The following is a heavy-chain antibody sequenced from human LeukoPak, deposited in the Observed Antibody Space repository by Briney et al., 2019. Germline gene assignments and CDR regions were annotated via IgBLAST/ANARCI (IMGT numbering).Heavy chain of an antibody. CDR3: ARDRESHTLGSGRAPSGMDV. V-gene: IGHV3-30-3*01. J-gene: IGHJ6*02. CDR2: ISYDGSNK. Sequence: GGSLRLSCAASGFTFSSYAMHWVRQAPGKGLEWVAVISYDGSNKYYADSVKGRFTISRDNSKNTLYLQMNSLRAEDTAVYYCARDRESHTLGSGRAPSGMDVWGQGTTVTVSS. D-gene: IGHD3-10*01. CDR1: GFTFSSYA.